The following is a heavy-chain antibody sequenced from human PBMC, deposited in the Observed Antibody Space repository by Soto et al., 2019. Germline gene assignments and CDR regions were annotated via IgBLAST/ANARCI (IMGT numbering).Heavy chain of an antibody. V-gene: IGHV4-59*01. CDR2: IYYSGST. Sequence: SETLSFTCTVSGGSISSYYWSWIRQPPGKGLEWIGYIYYSGSTNYNPSLKSRVTISVDTSKNQFSLKLSSVTAADTAVYYCARVRLTMVRGVIINPFDPWGQGTLVTVSS. CDR3: ARVRLTMVRGVIINPFDP. D-gene: IGHD3-10*01. CDR1: GGSISSYY. J-gene: IGHJ5*02.